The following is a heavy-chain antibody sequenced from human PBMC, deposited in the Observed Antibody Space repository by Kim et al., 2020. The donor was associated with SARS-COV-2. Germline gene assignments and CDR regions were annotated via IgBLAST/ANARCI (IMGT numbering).Heavy chain of an antibody. J-gene: IGHJ3*02. Sequence: GGSLRLSCAASGFTFSSYAMHWVRQAPGKGLEWVAVISYDGSNKYYADSVKGRFTISRDNSKNTLYLQMNSLRAEDTAVYYCARAPYGDDAFDIWGQGTMVTVSS. CDR3: ARAPYGDDAFDI. D-gene: IGHD4-17*01. V-gene: IGHV3-30*04. CDR2: ISYDGSNK. CDR1: GFTFSSYA.